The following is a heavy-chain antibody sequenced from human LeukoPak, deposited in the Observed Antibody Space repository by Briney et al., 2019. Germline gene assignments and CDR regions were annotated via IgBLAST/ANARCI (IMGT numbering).Heavy chain of an antibody. CDR3: ARGIRANWRVGYDY. V-gene: IGHV1-18*04. CDR1: GYTFTSYG. CDR2: ISAYNGNT. D-gene: IGHD4/OR15-4a*01. J-gene: IGHJ4*02. Sequence: GASVKVSCKASGYTFTSYGISWVRQAPGQGLEWMGWISAYNGNTNYAQKFQGRVTMTRNTSISTAYMELSSLRSEDTAVYYCARGIRANWRVGYDYWGQGTLVTVSS.